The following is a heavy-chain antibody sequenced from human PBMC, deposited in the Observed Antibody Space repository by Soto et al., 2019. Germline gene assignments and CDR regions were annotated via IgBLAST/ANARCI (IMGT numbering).Heavy chain of an antibody. CDR1: GYTFTGYY. J-gene: IGHJ6*02. Sequence: ASVKVSCKASGYTFTGYYMHWVRQAPGQGLEWMGWINPNSGGTNYAQKFQGWVTMTRDTSISTAYMELSRLRSDDTAVYYCARSRAYDFWSGYYGMDVWGQGTTVTVSS. D-gene: IGHD3-3*01. V-gene: IGHV1-2*04. CDR3: ARSRAYDFWSGYYGMDV. CDR2: INPNSGGT.